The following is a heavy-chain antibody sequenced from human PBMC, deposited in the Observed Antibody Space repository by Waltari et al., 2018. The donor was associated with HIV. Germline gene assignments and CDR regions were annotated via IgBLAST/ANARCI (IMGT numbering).Heavy chain of an antibody. CDR1: GCTSRDYS. V-gene: IGHV3-48*01. CDR3: ARDPVYSGSSLVYYFDY. J-gene: IGHJ4*02. D-gene: IGHD6-6*01. Sequence: EVQLVESGVGLVQPGGSLRLSCAASGCTSRDYSMNWVRQAPGKGLEWVSYISSSSSTIYYADSVKGRFTISRDNAKNSLYLQMNSLRAEDTAVYYCARDPVYSGSSLVYYFDYWGQGTLVTVSS. CDR2: ISSSSSTI.